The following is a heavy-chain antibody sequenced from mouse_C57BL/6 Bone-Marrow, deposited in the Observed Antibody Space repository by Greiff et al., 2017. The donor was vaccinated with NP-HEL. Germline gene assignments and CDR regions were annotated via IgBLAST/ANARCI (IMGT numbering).Heavy chain of an antibody. CDR3: ARHGNYPHFDY. J-gene: IGHJ2*01. Sequence: QVQLQQPGAELVRPGASVKMSCKASGNTFTSYWMNWVKQRPEQGLEWIGRIDPYDSETHYNQKFKDKAILTVDKSSSTAYMQLSSLTSEDSAVYACARHGNYPHFDYGGQGTTLTVSS. V-gene: IGHV1-74*01. CDR1: GNTFTSYW. CDR2: IDPYDSET. D-gene: IGHD2-1*01.